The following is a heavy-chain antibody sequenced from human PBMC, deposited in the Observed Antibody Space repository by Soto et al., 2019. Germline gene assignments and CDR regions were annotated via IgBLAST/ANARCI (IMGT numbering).Heavy chain of an antibody. V-gene: IGHV4-59*01. CDR3: ARDGGDYFDY. CDR2: IYYSGST. J-gene: IGHJ4*02. Sequence: QVQLQESGPGLVKPSETLSLTCTVSGGSISSYYWSWIRQPPGKGLEWIGYIYYSGSTNSNPSLKSRVTISVDTSKNQFSLKLSSVTAADTAVYYCARDGGDYFDYWGQGTLVTVSS. CDR1: GGSISSYY.